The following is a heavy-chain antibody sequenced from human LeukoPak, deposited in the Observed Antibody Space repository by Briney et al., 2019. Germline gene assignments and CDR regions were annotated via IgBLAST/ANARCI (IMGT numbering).Heavy chain of an antibody. D-gene: IGHD3-16*02. CDR2: INHSGST. J-gene: IGHJ4*02. Sequence: SETLSLTCAVYGGSFSGYYWSWIRQPPGKGLEWIWEINHSGSTNYNPSLKSRVNRSVDTSKNEFSLKLSSVTAADTAVYYCARQGFYVWGSYRLFDYWGQGTLVTVSS. CDR3: ARQGFYVWGSYRLFDY. V-gene: IGHV4-34*01. CDR1: GGSFSGYY.